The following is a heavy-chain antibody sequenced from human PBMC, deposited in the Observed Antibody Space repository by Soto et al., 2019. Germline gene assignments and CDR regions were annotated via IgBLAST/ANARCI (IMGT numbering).Heavy chain of an antibody. CDR3: ARAVVMPYLTIFGVVIGYYFDY. Sequence: SQTLSLTCAISGDSVSSNSAAWNWIRQSPSRGLEWLGRTYYRSKWYNDYAVSVKSRITINPDTSKNQFSLQLNSVTPEDTAVYYCARAVVMPYLTIFGVVIGYYFDYWGQGTLVTVSS. D-gene: IGHD3-3*01. CDR1: GDSVSSNSAA. V-gene: IGHV6-1*01. J-gene: IGHJ4*02. CDR2: TYYRSKWYN.